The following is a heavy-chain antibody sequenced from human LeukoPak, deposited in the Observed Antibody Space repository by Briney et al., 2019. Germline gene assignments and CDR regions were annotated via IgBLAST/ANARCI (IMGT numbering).Heavy chain of an antibody. J-gene: IGHJ3*02. V-gene: IGHV3-21*01. CDR2: ISTSSSYI. CDR1: GFTFSTYG. Sequence: PGGSLRLSCAASGFTFSTYGMHWVRQAPGKGLEWVSSISTSSSYIYSADSVKGRFTISRDNAKNSLYLQMNSLRAEDTAVYYCVRDTFSPDAFDIWGQGTMVTVSS. D-gene: IGHD3-16*01. CDR3: VRDTFSPDAFDI.